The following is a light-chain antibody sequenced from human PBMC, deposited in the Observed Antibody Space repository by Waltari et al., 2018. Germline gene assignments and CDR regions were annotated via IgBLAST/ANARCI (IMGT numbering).Light chain of an antibody. CDR1: QSVLYSVNNKNY. J-gene: IGKJ1*01. Sequence: DIVMTQSPDSLAVSLGERATIHCKSRQSVLYSVNNKNYLAWDQQKPGQPPKLLIYWASARESGVPDRFSGSGSGTDFTLTITSLQAEDVAVYYCHQYSTTPWTFGQGTKVEI. CDR3: HQYSTTPWT. V-gene: IGKV4-1*01. CDR2: WAS.